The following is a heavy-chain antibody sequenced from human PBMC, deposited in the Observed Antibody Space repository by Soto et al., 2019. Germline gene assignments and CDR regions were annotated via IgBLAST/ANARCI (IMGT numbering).Heavy chain of an antibody. CDR1: GFTFSDHY. D-gene: IGHD3-3*02. CDR2: TRNKANTYTT. J-gene: IGHJ6*03. CDR3: TRTLVSYYYMDV. Sequence: GGSLRLSCVASGFTFSDHYMDWVRQAPGKGLEWVGRTRNKANTYTTEYAASVKGRFTISRDESKNSLYLQMNTLKTEDTAVYYCTRTLVSYYYMDVWGKGTTVTVSS. V-gene: IGHV3-72*01.